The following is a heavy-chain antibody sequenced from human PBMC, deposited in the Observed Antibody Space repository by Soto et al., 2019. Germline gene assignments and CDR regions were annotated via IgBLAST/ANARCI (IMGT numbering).Heavy chain of an antibody. J-gene: IGHJ5*02. CDR2: ISSSSSYI. V-gene: IGHV3-21*01. CDR3: ARDPTLITGTNNWFDP. CDR1: GFTFSSYS. Sequence: GGSLRLSCAASGFTFSSYSMNWVRQAPGKGLEWVSSISSSSSYIYYADSVKGRFTISRDNAKNSLYLQMNSLRAEDTAVYYCARDPTLITGTNNWFDPWGQGTLVTVSS. D-gene: IGHD1-7*01.